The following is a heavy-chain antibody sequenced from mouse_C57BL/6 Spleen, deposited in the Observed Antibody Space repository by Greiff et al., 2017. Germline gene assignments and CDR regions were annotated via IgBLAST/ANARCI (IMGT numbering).Heavy chain of an antibody. Sequence: QVQLQQSGAELVRPGASVTLSCKASGYTFTDYEMHWVKQTPVHGLEWIGAIDPETGGTAYNQKFKGKAILTADKSSSTAYMELRSLTSEDSAVYYCTRQEPYYYGSSSGFAYWGQGTLVTVSA. CDR2: IDPETGGT. J-gene: IGHJ3*01. V-gene: IGHV1-15*01. CDR1: GYTFTDYE. D-gene: IGHD1-1*01. CDR3: TRQEPYYYGSSSGFAY.